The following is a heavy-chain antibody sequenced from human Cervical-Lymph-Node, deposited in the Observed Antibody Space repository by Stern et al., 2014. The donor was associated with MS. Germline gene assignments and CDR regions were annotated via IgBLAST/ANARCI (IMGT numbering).Heavy chain of an antibody. V-gene: IGHV1-69*01. CDR1: GGTFSSYA. Sequence: QVQLGQSGAEVKKPGSSVKVSCKASGGTFSSYAISWVRQAPGQGLEWMGGIIPIFGTANYAQKFQGRVTITADESTSTAYMELSSLRSEDTAVYYCASPYSSGWYVGPYYYYGMDVWGQGTTVTVSS. J-gene: IGHJ6*02. CDR3: ASPYSSGWYVGPYYYYGMDV. D-gene: IGHD6-19*01. CDR2: IIPIFGTA.